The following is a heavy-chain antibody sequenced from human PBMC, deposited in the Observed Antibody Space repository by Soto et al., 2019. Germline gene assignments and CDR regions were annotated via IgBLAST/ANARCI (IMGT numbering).Heavy chain of an antibody. CDR2: ISYNTNNK. Sequence: PGGSLRLSCAASGFTFSSYPMHWVRQAPDKGLEWVAFISYNTNNKQYADSVRGRFTISRDNGKKTVYLQMSSLRPEDTAVYYCARLPLAWGQGTLVTVSS. V-gene: IGHV3-30-3*01. CDR1: GFTFSSYP. CDR3: ARLPLA. J-gene: IGHJ5*02.